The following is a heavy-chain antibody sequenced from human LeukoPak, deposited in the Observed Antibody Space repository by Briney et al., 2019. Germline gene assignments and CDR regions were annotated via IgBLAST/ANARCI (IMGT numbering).Heavy chain of an antibody. Sequence: GGSLRLSCAASGFTFSRYAMHWVRQAPGKGLEWVAVISYDGSNKYYADSVKGRFTISRDNSKNTLYLQMNSLRAEDTAVYYCARDFGYSNYWGQGTLVTVSS. CDR1: GFTFSRYA. J-gene: IGHJ4*02. CDR3: ARDFGYSNY. CDR2: ISYDGSNK. V-gene: IGHV3-30-3*01. D-gene: IGHD2-21*01.